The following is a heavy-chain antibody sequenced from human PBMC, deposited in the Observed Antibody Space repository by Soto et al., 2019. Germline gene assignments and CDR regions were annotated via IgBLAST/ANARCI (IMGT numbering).Heavy chain of an antibody. CDR3: ARDGGVYDYSPFDY. Sequence: SVKVSCKASGGTFSNYAISWVRQAPGQGLEWMGGIIPIFGTADYAQKFQGRVTITADESMSTAYMELSSLRSEDTAVYYCARDGGVYDYSPFDYWGQGTLVTVSS. J-gene: IGHJ4*02. CDR2: IIPIFGTA. D-gene: IGHD4-4*01. CDR1: GGTFSNYA. V-gene: IGHV1-69*13.